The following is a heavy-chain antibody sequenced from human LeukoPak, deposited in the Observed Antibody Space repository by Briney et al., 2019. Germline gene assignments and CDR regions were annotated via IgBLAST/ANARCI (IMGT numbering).Heavy chain of an antibody. V-gene: IGHV1-69*13. J-gene: IGHJ5*02. D-gene: IGHD1-14*01. CDR2: IIPIFGTA. CDR1: GGTFSSYA. CDR3: ARAGAEGEFDP. Sequence: ASVNVSCKASGGTFSSYAISWVRQAPGQGLEWMGGIIPIFGTANYAQKFQGRVTITADESTSTAHMELSSLRSEDTAVYYCARAGAEGEFDPWGQGTLVTVSS.